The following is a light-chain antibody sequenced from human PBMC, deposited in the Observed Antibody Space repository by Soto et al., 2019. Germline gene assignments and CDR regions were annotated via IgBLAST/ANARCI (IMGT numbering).Light chain of an antibody. CDR1: NIGSNS. CDR3: QVWDSSSDHPGV. CDR2: DDS. Sequence: SYELTQPPSVSVAPGQTARITWGGNNIGSNSVHWYQQKPGQAPVLVVYDDSDRPSGIPERFSGSNSGNTATLTISRVEAGDEADYYCQVWDSSSDHPGVFGGGTKVTVL. V-gene: IGLV3-21*02. J-gene: IGLJ3*02.